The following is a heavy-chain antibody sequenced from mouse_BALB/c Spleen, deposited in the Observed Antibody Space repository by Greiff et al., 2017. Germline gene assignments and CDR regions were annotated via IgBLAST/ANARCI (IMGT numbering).Heavy chain of an antibody. CDR1: GFTFSSYG. Sequence: EVNLVESGGGLVQPGGSLKLSCAASGFTFSSYGMSWVRQTPDKRLELVATINSNGGSTYYPDSVKGRFTISRDNAKNTLYLQMSSLKSEDTAMYYCAREVLLRRYFDVWGPGTTVTVSS. CDR2: INSNGGST. CDR3: AREVLLRRYFDV. V-gene: IGHV5-6-3*01. D-gene: IGHD1-1*01. J-gene: IGHJ1*01.